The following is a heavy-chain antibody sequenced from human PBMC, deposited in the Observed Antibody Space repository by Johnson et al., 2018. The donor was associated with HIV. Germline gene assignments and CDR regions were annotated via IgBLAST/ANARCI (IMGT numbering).Heavy chain of an antibody. V-gene: IGHV3-30*02. Sequence: QVQLVESGGGVVQPRGSLRLSCAASGFTFRDYGMHWVRQAPGKGLEWVAFIQYDGSNKYYADSVRGRFTISRDNSKNTLYLQMGSLRAEDMAVYYCARGGGVVGNAFDIWGQGTMVTVSS. J-gene: IGHJ3*02. CDR1: GFTFRDYG. CDR2: IQYDGSNK. D-gene: IGHD1-26*01. CDR3: ARGGGVVGNAFDI.